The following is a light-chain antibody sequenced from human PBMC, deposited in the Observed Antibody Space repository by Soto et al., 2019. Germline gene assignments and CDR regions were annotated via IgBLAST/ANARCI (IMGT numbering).Light chain of an antibody. J-gene: IGKJ3*01. CDR2: GAS. V-gene: IGKV3-15*01. CDR3: QQCYSRPFT. Sequence: DIELTQSPATLSLSPGERATLSCRASQSVSSYLAWYQQKPGQAPKLLIFGASTRATGVPARFIGNGSGTEFTLTTSSLQPEDFAVYYCQQCYSRPFTFGPGTKVDIK. CDR1: QSVSSY.